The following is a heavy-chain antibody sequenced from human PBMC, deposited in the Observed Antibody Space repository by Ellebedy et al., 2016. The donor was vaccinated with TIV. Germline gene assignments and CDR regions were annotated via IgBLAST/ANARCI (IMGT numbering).Heavy chain of an antibody. J-gene: IGHJ4*02. CDR2: INSDGSST. CDR3: AREKSGHKWNDGFDS. Sequence: GESLKISCAASGFTFTQYWLHWVRQAPGKGPVWVSRINSDGSSTTYADSVKGRFTISRDNAKNTLYLQMNSLRAEDTAVYYCAREKSGHKWNDGFDSWGQGTLVTVSS. D-gene: IGHD1-1*01. CDR1: GFTFTQYW. V-gene: IGHV3-74*01.